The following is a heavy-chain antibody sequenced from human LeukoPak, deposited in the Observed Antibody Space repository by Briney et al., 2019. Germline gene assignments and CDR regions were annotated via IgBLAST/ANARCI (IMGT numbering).Heavy chain of an antibody. CDR3: AKGDYYGSGSNFKNGMDV. CDR2: VTASAGNT. CDR1: GFTFSSYA. Sequence: GGSLRLSCAASGFTFSSYAMSWVRQAPGKGLEWVSAVTASAGNTYYADSVKGRFTISRDNYKNTLYLQVNSLSAEDRAVYYCAKGDYYGSGSNFKNGMDVWGQGTTVSVSS. D-gene: IGHD3-10*01. J-gene: IGHJ6*02. V-gene: IGHV3-23*01.